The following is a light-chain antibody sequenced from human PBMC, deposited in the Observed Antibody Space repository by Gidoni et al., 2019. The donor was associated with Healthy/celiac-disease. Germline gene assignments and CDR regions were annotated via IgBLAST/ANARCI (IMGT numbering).Light chain of an antibody. CDR2: AAS. CDR1: QSISSY. Sequence: DIQMTQSPSSLSASVGDRVTITFRASQSISSYLNWYQQKPGKAPKRLIYAASSLKSGVPSRFSGSGSGTDFTLTISRLQPEDFATYYWQQSYSTPWTVGEGTKVEIK. J-gene: IGKJ1*01. V-gene: IGKV1-39*01. CDR3: QQSYSTPWT.